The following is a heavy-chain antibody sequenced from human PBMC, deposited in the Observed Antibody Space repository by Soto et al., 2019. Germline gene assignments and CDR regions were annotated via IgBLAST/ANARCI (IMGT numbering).Heavy chain of an antibody. CDR3: AKDLAGVGWFDP. CDR2: ISGSGGST. D-gene: IGHD3-16*01. J-gene: IGHJ5*02. V-gene: IGHV3-23*01. CDR1: GFTFSSYA. Sequence: EVQLLESGGGLVQPGGSLRLSCAASGFTFSSYAMSWVRKAPGKGLGWVSAISGSGGSTYYADSVKGRFTISRDNSKNTLYLQMNSLRAEDTAVYYSAKDLAGVGWFDPWGQGTLVTVSS.